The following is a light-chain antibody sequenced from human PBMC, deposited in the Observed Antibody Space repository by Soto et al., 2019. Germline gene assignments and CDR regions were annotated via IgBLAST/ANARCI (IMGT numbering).Light chain of an antibody. CDR3: QQYGSSPLT. V-gene: IGKV3-20*01. CDR2: GAS. Sequence: EIVLTQSPGTLSLSPGERATLTCRASQSVTSSYLAWYQQKPGQAPRLLMYGASSRATGIPDRFSGSGSGTDFTLTISRLEPEDLAVYYCQQYGSSPLTFGPGTKVDLK. CDR1: QSVTSSY. J-gene: IGKJ3*01.